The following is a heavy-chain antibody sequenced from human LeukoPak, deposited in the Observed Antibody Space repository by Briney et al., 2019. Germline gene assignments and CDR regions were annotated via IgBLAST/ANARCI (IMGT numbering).Heavy chain of an antibody. J-gene: IGHJ4*02. Sequence: GGSLRLSCAASGFTFSSYGMHWVRQAPGKGLEWVAAIWYDGSNKYYADSVKGRFTISRDNSKNTLYLQMNSLRAEDTAVYYCARGNGLRYFDWFGPDYWGQGTLVTVSS. V-gene: IGHV3-33*08. CDR1: GFTFSSYG. CDR3: ARGNGLRYFDWFGPDY. CDR2: IWYDGSNK. D-gene: IGHD3-9*01.